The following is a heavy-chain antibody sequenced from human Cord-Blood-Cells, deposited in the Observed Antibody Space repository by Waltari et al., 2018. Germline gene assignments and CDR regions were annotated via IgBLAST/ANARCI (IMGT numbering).Heavy chain of an antibody. Sequence: QLQLQESGPGLVKPSETLSLTCTVSGGSISSSSYYWGWIRQPPGKGLEWIGGIDYSGSTSYHPALKSRVTISVDTSKNQFSLKRSSVTAADTAVYYCARSYDSSGYYFLDFDYWGQGTLVTVSS. J-gene: IGHJ4*02. CDR1: GGSISSSSYY. CDR3: ARSYDSSGYYFLDFDY. D-gene: IGHD3-22*01. V-gene: IGHV4-39*01. CDR2: IDYSGST.